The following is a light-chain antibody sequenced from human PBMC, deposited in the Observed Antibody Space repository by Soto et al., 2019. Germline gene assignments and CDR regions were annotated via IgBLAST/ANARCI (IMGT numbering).Light chain of an antibody. J-gene: IGLJ1*01. Sequence: QSVLTQPPSVSAAPGQKVTIPCSGSSSNIGGNSVSWYQQLPGTAPKLLIYDDNKRPSGIPDRFSGSKSGTSATLGITGFQAEDEAAYYCSSYTSSSTLVFGTGTKVTGL. CDR3: SSYTSSSTLV. V-gene: IGLV1-51*01. CDR2: DDN. CDR1: SSNIGGNS.